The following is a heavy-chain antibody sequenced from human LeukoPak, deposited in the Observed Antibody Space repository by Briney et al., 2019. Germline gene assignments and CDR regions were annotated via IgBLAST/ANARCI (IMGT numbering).Heavy chain of an antibody. V-gene: IGHV4-39*07. CDR2: VTHSGRT. D-gene: IGHD4-23*01. CDR3: ARGTPGYDY. J-gene: IGHJ4*02. CDR1: GGSISSSSYY. Sequence: SETLSLTCTVSGGSISSSSYYWGWIRQPPGKGLEWIGEVTHSGRTNYNPSLESRVTISVDTSKNQFSLKLRSVTAADTAVYYCARGTPGYDYWGQGTLVTVSS.